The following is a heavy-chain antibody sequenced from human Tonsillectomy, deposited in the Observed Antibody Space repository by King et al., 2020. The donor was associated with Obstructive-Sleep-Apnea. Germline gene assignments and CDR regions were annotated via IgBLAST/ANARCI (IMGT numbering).Heavy chain of an antibody. CDR1: GFTFSSYA. CDR3: AKDRKNIAVAGTDL. V-gene: IGHV3-23*04. D-gene: IGHD6-19*01. J-gene: IGHJ4*02. Sequence: VQLVESGGGLVQPGGSLRLSCAASGFTFSSYAMSWVRQAPVKGLEWVAGIIGSCGSTYYADSVKGRFTISRDNSKNTLYLQMNSLRAEDTAVYYCAKDRKNIAVAGTDLWGQGTLVTVSS. CDR2: IIGSCGST.